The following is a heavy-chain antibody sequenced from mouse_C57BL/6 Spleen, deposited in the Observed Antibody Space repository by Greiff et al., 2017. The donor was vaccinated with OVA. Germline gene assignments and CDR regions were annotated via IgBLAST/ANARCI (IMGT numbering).Heavy chain of an antibody. Sequence: EVQLQQSGPELVKPGASVKISCKASGYTFTDYYMNWVKQSHGKSLEWIGDINPNNGGTSYNQKFKGKATLTVDKPSSTAYMELRSLTSEDSAVYYCARDYYGNYDYWGQGTTLTVSS. CDR3: ARDYYGNYDY. J-gene: IGHJ2*01. CDR2: INPNNGGT. V-gene: IGHV1-26*01. D-gene: IGHD2-1*01. CDR1: GYTFTDYY.